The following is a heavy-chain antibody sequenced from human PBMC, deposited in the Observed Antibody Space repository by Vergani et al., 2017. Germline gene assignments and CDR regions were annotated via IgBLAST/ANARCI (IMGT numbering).Heavy chain of an antibody. Sequence: QGQLVESGGGIVQPGRSLTLSCVASRSTFKTYGMHWVRQAPGKGLEWVGLIYYDGSNAYYADSVKGRFTISRDNAKNSLYLQINSLRAEDTAVYYCARDPSGWRPMGYYYYGMDVWGQGTTVTVSS. V-gene: IGHV3-30*19. CDR3: ARDPSGWRPMGYYYYGMDV. J-gene: IGHJ6*02. CDR1: RSTFKTYG. CDR2: IYYDGSNA. D-gene: IGHD6-19*01.